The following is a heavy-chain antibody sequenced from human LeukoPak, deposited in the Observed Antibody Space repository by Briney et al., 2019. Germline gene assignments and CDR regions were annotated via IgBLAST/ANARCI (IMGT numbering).Heavy chain of an antibody. V-gene: IGHV4-34*01. J-gene: IGHJ3*02. CDR1: GGSFSAYY. D-gene: IGHD2-15*01. Sequence: SETLSLTCAVYGGSFSAYYRSWIRQPPGKGLEWIGEISHRGNTNYNPSLMSRVTISVDTSKNQFSVKLSSVTAADTAVYFCARMSPSAAAFGPSRIPRVTDAFDIWGQGTMVTVSS. CDR3: ARMSPSAAAFGPSRIPRVTDAFDI. CDR2: ISHRGNT.